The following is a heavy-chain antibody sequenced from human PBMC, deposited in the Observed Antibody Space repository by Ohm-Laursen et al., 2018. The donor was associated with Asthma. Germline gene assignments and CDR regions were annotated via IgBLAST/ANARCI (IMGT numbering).Heavy chain of an antibody. CDR1: GFTFSNYN. CDR2: ITTGSSTI. Sequence: GSLRLSCSASGFTFSNYNMIWVRQAPGKGLDWVSSITTGSSTIYYADSVRGRFTVSTDKVTNSLYLQINSLRPEDTAVYYCAAWGPRIYWGQGTQVTVSS. CDR3: AAWGPRIY. V-gene: IGHV3-48*01. J-gene: IGHJ4*02. D-gene: IGHD3-16*01.